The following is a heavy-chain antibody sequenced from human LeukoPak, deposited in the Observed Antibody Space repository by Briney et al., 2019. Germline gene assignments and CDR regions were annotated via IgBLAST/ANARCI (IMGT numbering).Heavy chain of an antibody. Sequence: SGTLSLTCGVSGGSISDTNWWSWVRQPPGQGLEWIGEISLTGLTHYNPSLESRVTVSLDKSKNQLSLNLTSVTAADTAVYYCSRENGAFSPFGYWGQGTLVTVLS. CDR1: GGSISDTNW. CDR2: ISLTGLT. CDR3: SRENGAFSPFGY. D-gene: IGHD2-8*01. V-gene: IGHV4-4*02. J-gene: IGHJ4*02.